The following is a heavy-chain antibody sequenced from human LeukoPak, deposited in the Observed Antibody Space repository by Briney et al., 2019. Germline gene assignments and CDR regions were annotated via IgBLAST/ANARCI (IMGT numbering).Heavy chain of an antibody. CDR3: ARDSVVVVPAAMNYYYYGMDV. D-gene: IGHD2-2*01. V-gene: IGHV3-74*01. Sequence: PGGSLRLSCAASGFTFSSYWMHWVRQAPGKGLVWVSRINSDGSSTSYADSVKGRFTISRDNAKNTLYLQMNSLRAEDTAVYYCARDSVVVVPAAMNYYYYGMDVWGQGTTVTVYS. J-gene: IGHJ6*02. CDR2: INSDGSST. CDR1: GFTFSSYW.